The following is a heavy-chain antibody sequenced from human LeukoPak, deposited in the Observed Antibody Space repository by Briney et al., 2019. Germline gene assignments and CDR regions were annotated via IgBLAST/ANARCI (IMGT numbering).Heavy chain of an antibody. J-gene: IGHJ4*02. Sequence: SQTLSLTCALSGDSFSSNSAAWGWLRQSPWRGLEWLGRTYYRSVLYNDYALSVKSRITINPDTSKNQVSLKLNSVTPEDTAVYYCSRELAWGPADYWGQGTLVTVSS. CDR1: GDSFSSNSAA. D-gene: IGHD7-27*01. V-gene: IGHV6-1*01. CDR2: TYYRSVLYN. CDR3: SRELAWGPADY.